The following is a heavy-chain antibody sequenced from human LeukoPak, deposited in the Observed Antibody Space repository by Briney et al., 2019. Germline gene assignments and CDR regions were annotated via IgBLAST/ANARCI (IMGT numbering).Heavy chain of an antibody. CDR1: GFTVSSKY. CDR2: IYSGGST. CDR3: ARKRGFGNNYYYGSDV. Sequence: PGGSLRLSCAASGFTVSSKYMSWVRQAPGKGLEWVSVIYSGGSTYYADSVKGRFTISRDNSKNTLSLQMNSLRVEDTAVYYCARKRGFGNNYYYGSDVWGQGTTVTVSS. J-gene: IGHJ6*02. V-gene: IGHV3-53*01. D-gene: IGHD3-10*01.